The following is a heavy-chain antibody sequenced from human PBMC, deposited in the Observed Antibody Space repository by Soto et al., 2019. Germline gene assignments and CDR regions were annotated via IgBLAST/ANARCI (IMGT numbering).Heavy chain of an antibody. CDR1: GFPLSTSGVG. D-gene: IGHD4-17*01. CDR3: ALYYGDYSFDY. J-gene: IGHJ4*02. V-gene: IGHV2-5*02. Sequence: QITLKESGPTLVKPTQTLTLTCTFSGFPLSTSGVGVGWIRQPPGRALEWLALIYWDDDKRYSPSLKSRLTITKDTSKNQVVLTMTNMDPVDTATYYCALYYGDYSFDYWGQGTLVTVSS. CDR2: IYWDDDK.